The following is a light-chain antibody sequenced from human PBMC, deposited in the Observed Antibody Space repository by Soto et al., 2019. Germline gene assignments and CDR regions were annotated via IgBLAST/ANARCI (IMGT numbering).Light chain of an antibody. Sequence: EIVLTQSPATLSLSPGERATLSFRASQSVSSYLAWYQQKPGQAPRLLIYDASNRATGIPARFSGSGSGTDFTLTITRLEPDDVATYYCQQYNTFLTFGGGTKVDIK. CDR2: DAS. J-gene: IGKJ4*01. CDR1: QSVSSY. CDR3: QQYNTFLT. V-gene: IGKV3-11*01.